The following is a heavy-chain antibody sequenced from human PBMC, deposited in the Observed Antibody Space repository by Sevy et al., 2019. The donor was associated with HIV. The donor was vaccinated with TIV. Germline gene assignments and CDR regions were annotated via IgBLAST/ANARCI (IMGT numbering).Heavy chain of an antibody. Sequence: GGSLRLSCAASGFTFSNAWMSRVRQAPRKGLEWVGRIKSKPEGGTTDYSAPVKGRFTISRDDSKTTLYLQMNSLKTEDTAVYYCTTHRCTNGVCYNLLDYWGQGTLVTVSS. CDR3: TTHRCTNGVCYNLLDY. CDR2: IKSKPEGGTT. CDR1: GFTFSNAW. D-gene: IGHD2-8*01. J-gene: IGHJ4*02. V-gene: IGHV3-15*01.